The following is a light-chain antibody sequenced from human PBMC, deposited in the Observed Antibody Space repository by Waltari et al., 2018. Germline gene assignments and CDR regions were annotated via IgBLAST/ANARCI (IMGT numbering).Light chain of an antibody. CDR1: SLGYYY. Sequence: SSELTQDPVVSVALGQTVRITCQGDSLGYYYATWYHQKPGQAPVLVMYGKNNRPSGIPDRFSGSYSGTTASLIITGAQAEDEGDYYCNSRDSRGHPLVFGTGTKVTVL. CDR3: NSRDSRGHPLV. CDR2: GKN. V-gene: IGLV3-19*01. J-gene: IGLJ1*01.